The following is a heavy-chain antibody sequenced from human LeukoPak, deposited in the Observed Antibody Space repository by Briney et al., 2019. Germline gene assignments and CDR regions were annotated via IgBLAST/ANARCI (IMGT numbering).Heavy chain of an antibody. CDR3: ARGAYYYDSSGYPFDY. V-gene: IGHV1-69*13. D-gene: IGHD3-22*01. Sequence: SVKVSCKASGGTFSSYAISWVRQAPGQGLEWMGGIVPIFGTANYAQKFQGRVTITADESTSTAYMELSSLRSEDTAVYYCARGAYYYDSSGYPFDYWGQGTLVTVSS. J-gene: IGHJ4*02. CDR2: IVPIFGTA. CDR1: GGTFSSYA.